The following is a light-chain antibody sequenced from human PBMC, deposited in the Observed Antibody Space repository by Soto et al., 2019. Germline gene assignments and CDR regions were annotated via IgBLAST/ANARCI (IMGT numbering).Light chain of an antibody. V-gene: IGKV3D-20*02. CDR2: GAS. CDR1: QSGTSNL. J-gene: IGKJ1*01. CDR3: QQRSNWPT. Sequence: EIVLTQSPDTLSLSPGERATLSCMSSQSGTSNLLAWFQEKPGQAPRLLIYGASSRATGIPDRFSGSGSGTDFTLTISSLEPEDFAVYYCQQRSNWPTFGQGTKVDIK.